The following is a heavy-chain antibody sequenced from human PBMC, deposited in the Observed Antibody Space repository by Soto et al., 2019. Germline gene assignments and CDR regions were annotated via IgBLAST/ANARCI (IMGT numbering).Heavy chain of an antibody. V-gene: IGHV3-11*01. CDR2: ISSSGRTI. CDR3: AKAGYCSGGRCYSAPFDI. Sequence: GGSLRLSCAASGFTFSDYYMSWIRQAPGKGLEWISYISSSGRTIYYADSVKGRFTISRDNAKNSLSLQMNSLRVEDTAMYYCAKAGYCSGGRCYSAPFDIWGQGTLVTVSS. D-gene: IGHD2-15*01. J-gene: IGHJ3*02. CDR1: GFTFSDYY.